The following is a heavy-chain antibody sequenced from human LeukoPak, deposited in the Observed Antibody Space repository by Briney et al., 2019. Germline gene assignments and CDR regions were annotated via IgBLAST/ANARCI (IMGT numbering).Heavy chain of an antibody. V-gene: IGHV7-4-1*02. CDR3: ARGRVLQWFGESYYFDY. CDR2: INTNTGNP. Sequence: ASVKVSCKASGYTFTSYAMNWVRQAPGQGLEWMGWINTNTGNPTYAQGFTGRFVFSLDTFVSTAYLQISSLKAEDTAVYYCARGRVLQWFGESYYFDYWGQGTLVTVSS. J-gene: IGHJ4*02. D-gene: IGHD3-10*01. CDR1: GYTFTSYA.